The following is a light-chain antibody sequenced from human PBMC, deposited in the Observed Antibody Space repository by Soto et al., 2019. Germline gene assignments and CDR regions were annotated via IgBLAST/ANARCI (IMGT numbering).Light chain of an antibody. CDR2: NID. Sequence: QAVVTQEPSFSASPGETVTLTCGLSSGSVSTNYYPSWYQETPGQAPRTLIYNIDTHSSGVPDRFSGSILGNKAALTITGAQADDESDYYCALYMGSGVSVFGGGIKLTVL. CDR3: ALYMGSGVSV. V-gene: IGLV8-61*01. CDR1: SGSVSTNYY. J-gene: IGLJ3*02.